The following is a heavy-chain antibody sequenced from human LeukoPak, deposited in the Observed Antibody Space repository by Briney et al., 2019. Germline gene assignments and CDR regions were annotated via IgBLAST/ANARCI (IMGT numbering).Heavy chain of an antibody. CDR1: GGTFSSYA. V-gene: IGHV1-69*13. CDR2: IIPIFGTA. J-gene: IGHJ4*02. D-gene: IGHD6-13*01. CDR3: ARDRGSSWYFDY. Sequence: ASVKVSCKASGGTFSSYAISWVRQAPGQGLVWMGGIIPIFGTANYAQKFQGRVTITADESTSTAYMELSSLRSEDTAVYYCARDRGSSWYFDYWGQGTLVTVSS.